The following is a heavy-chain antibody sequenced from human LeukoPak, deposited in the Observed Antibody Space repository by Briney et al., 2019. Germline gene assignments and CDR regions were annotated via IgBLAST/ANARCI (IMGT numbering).Heavy chain of an antibody. Sequence: SETLSLTCAVYGGSFSGYYWSWIRQPPGKGLEWIGEINHSGSTNYNPSLKSRVTISVDTSKNQFSLKLSSVTAADTAVYYCAGLRMYYYDSSGYDYWGQGTLVTVSS. D-gene: IGHD3-22*01. J-gene: IGHJ4*02. CDR2: INHSGST. CDR1: GGSFSGYY. CDR3: AGLRMYYYDSSGYDY. V-gene: IGHV4-34*01.